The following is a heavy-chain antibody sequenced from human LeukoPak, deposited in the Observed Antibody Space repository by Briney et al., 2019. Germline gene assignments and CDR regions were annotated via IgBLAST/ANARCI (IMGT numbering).Heavy chain of an antibody. Sequence: GGAVRLSCVGSGFMFSRLGLIWVRQAPGKGLEWVSGIYGNGETTYYGDSVKGRFTISRDNSKSTLYLQMNRLRVEDTAEYFCGRDPNGDYVGAFEFWGQGTKVAVSS. D-gene: IGHD3-16*01. J-gene: IGHJ3*01. CDR1: GFMFSRLG. CDR2: IYGNGETT. CDR3: GRDPNGDYVGAFEF. V-gene: IGHV3-23*01.